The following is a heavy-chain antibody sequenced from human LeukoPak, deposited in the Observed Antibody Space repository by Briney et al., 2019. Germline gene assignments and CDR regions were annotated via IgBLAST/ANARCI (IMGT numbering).Heavy chain of an antibody. CDR2: ISYDGSNK. CDR1: GFTFSSYG. V-gene: IGHV3-30*18. CDR3: AKNYGSGSVYGMDV. D-gene: IGHD3-10*01. J-gene: IGHJ6*02. Sequence: GGSLRPSCAASGFTFSSYGMHWVRQAPGKGLEWVAVISYDGSNKYYADSVKGRFTISRDNSKNTLYLQMNSLRAEDTAVYYCAKNYGSGSVYGMDVWGQGTTVTVSS.